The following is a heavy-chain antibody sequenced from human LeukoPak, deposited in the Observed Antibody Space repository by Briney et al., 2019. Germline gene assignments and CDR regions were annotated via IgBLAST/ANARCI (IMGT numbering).Heavy chain of an antibody. CDR2: IIPILGIA. J-gene: IGHJ4*02. CDR1: GGTFSSYA. V-gene: IGHV1-69*04. CDR3: ARDPGYSYGYNY. D-gene: IGHD5-18*01. Sequence: SVKVSCKASGGTFSSYAISWVRQAPGQGLEWMGRIIPILGIANYAQKFQGRVTITADKSTSTAYMELSSLRSEDAAVYYCARDPGYSYGYNYWGQGTLVTVSS.